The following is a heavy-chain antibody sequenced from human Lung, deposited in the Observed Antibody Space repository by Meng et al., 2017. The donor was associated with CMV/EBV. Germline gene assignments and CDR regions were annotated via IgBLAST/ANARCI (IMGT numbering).Heavy chain of an antibody. D-gene: IGHD3-10*01. Sequence: QVQLGEVGPELVKPPETLSLTCAVSGEYITNHNWWAWVRQPPGKGLEWIGEIPHRGSSAYNPSLKSRVSMSIDKSKNQFSLKLTSVTAADTAVYHCLRRSGGSVWGQGTLVTVSS. CDR1: GEYITNHNW. J-gene: IGHJ1*01. CDR2: IPHRGSS. CDR3: LRRSGGSV. V-gene: IGHV4-4*03.